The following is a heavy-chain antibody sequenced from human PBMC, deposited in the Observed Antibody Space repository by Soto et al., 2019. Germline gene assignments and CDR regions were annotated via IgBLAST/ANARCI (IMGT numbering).Heavy chain of an antibody. J-gene: IGHJ6*02. D-gene: IGHD4-4*01. CDR3: GRDKLRGIYSGMDV. CDR1: GFTFSSYG. CDR2: VSYDGSEE. Sequence: QVQLVESGGGVVQPGRSLSLSCAASGFTFSSYGMHWVRQAPGKGLEWVAVVSYDGSEEKYVDSVKGRFTISRDNSKHTMYMQMDGLREEDTAVYYCGRDKLRGIYSGMDVWGQGTTVTVSS. V-gene: IGHV3-30*03.